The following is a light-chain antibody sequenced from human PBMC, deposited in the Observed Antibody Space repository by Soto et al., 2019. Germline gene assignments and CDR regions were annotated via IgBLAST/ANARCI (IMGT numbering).Light chain of an antibody. J-gene: IGLJ1*01. Sequence: QSVLTQPPSVSGTPGQRVTVSCSGGRSNIGSNTVHWYQQLPGAAPKLLIYRDNQRPSGVPDRFAASTSGTSASLAISGLQSEDESDYYCEPWDDRHSGPYVFGTGTKVTV. CDR2: RDN. CDR1: RSNIGSNT. CDR3: EPWDDRHSGPYV. V-gene: IGLV1-44*01.